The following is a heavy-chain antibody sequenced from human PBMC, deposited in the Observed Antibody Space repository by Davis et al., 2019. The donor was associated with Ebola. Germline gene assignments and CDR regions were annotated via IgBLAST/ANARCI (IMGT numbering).Heavy chain of an antibody. CDR2: SYYSGST. J-gene: IGHJ4*01. V-gene: IGHV4-39*01. CDR1: GGSMSTGVYL. D-gene: IGHD3/OR15-3a*01. Sequence: MPGGSLRLSCTISGGSMSTGVYLWGWVRQPPGQGLEWIGSSYYSGSTYYNPSLKTRATISVDPPNNQFSLNLDSVTAADTAMYYCARLDSQRYFDYWGRGTLVTISS. CDR3: ARLDSQRYFDY.